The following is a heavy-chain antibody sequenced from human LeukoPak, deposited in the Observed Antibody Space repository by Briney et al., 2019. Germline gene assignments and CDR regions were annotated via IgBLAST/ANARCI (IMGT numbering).Heavy chain of an antibody. V-gene: IGHV4-39*02. CDR1: GGSISTYY. Sequence: SSETLSLTCTVSGGSISTYYWAWIRQPPGKGLEWIGSVYYGRSPYFDPSLESRATISVDTSKNHFSLKMSSVTAADTAVYYCARSSGTGTFSYWGQGTLVTVSS. D-gene: IGHD6-25*01. CDR3: ARSSGTGTFSY. J-gene: IGHJ4*02. CDR2: VYYGRSP.